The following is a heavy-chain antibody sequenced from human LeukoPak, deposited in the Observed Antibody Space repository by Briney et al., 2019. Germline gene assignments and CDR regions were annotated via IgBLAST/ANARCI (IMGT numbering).Heavy chain of an antibody. D-gene: IGHD1-26*01. V-gene: IGHV3-9*01. CDR3: VKVVGLYIGRKDS. Sequence: EGVAGISWNSGTIGYADSVKGRFTISRDNAKNSLYLQMNSLRAGDSALYYGVKVVGLYIGRKDSLGQGALVVVFS. J-gene: IGHJ5*02. CDR2: ISWNSGTI.